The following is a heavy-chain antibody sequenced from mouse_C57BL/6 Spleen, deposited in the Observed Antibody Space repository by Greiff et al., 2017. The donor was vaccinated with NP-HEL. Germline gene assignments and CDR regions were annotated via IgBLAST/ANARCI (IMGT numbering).Heavy chain of an antibody. CDR2: IYPGSGST. D-gene: IGHD1-1*01. CDR3: ARVPYYYGSSEYAMDY. CDR1: GYTFTSYW. Sequence: QVQLQQPGAELVKPGASVKMSCKASGYTFTSYWITWVKQRPGQGLEWIGDIYPGSGSTNYNEKFKSKATLTVDTSSSTAYMPLSSLTSEDSAVYYCARVPYYYGSSEYAMDYWGQGTSVTVSS. V-gene: IGHV1-55*01. J-gene: IGHJ4*01.